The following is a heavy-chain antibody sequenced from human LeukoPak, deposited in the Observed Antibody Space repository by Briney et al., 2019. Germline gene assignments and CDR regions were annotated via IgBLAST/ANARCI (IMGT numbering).Heavy chain of an antibody. V-gene: IGHV3-33*01. CDR1: GFIFSHHG. CDR2: IWSDATNR. Sequence: GGSLRLSCAASGFIFSHHGMHWVRQAPGKGLEWVAVIWSDATNRFYADSVKGRFTISRDNSQDTVFLQMNSLRVKDTAIYYCARDAQRGFDYSNSLKNWGHGTLVTVSS. D-gene: IGHD4-11*01. J-gene: IGHJ4*01. CDR3: ARDAQRGFDYSNSLKN.